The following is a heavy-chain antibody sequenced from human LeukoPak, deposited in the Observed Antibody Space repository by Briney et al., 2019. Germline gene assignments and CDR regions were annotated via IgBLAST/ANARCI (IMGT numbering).Heavy chain of an antibody. V-gene: IGHV3-74*01. D-gene: IGHD2/OR15-2a*01. CDR1: GFTFSSYW. CDR3: IRSMGGGNSDY. J-gene: IGHJ4*02. CDR2: INGDGSST. Sequence: HPGGSLRLSCEAYGFTFSSYWMHWVRQAPGKGLVWVSRINGDGSSTTYADSVKGRFTISRDNAKNTLYLQMNSLRAEDTAVYYCIRSMGGGNSDYWGQGTLVTVSS.